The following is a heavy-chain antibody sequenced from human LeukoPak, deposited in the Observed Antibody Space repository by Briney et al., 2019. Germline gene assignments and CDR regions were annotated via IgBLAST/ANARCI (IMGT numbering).Heavy chain of an antibody. Sequence: SETLSLTCTVSGGSISSYYWSWIRQPPGKGLEWIGYIYYSGRSTYHNPSLKSRVTISIDTSKNQFSLKLSSVTAADTAVYYCARGGYYGSGNDFRFDPWGQGTLVTVSS. D-gene: IGHD3-10*01. V-gene: IGHV4-59*01. CDR1: GGSISSYY. CDR3: ARGGYYGSGNDFRFDP. CDR2: IYYSGRST. J-gene: IGHJ5*02.